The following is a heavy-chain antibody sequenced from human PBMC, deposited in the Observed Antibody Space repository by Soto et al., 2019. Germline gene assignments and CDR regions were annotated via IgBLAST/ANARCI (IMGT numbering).Heavy chain of an antibody. D-gene: IGHD2-2*01. CDR2: IIPIFGTA. V-gene: IGHV1-69*13. Sequence: SVKVSCKASGGTFSSYAISWVRQAPGQGLEWMGGIIPIFGTANYAQKFQGRVTITADESTSTADMELSSLRSEDTAVYYCARAYCSSTSCYYGMDVWGQGTTVTVSS. CDR3: ARAYCSSTSCYYGMDV. J-gene: IGHJ6*02. CDR1: GGTFSSYA.